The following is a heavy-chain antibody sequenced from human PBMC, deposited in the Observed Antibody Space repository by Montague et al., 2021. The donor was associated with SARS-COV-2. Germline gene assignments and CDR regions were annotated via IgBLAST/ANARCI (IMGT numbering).Heavy chain of an antibody. J-gene: IGHJ4*02. CDR3: ARRFRGANCFSFDH. CDR1: GGSISSYY. CDR2: FYHSGST. D-gene: IGHD4/OR15-4a*01. Sequence: SETLSLTCTVSGGSISSYYWTWIRQPPGRGLEWIGDFYHSGSTNYNPSLKSRVTISIDTSKNQFSLNLSSVTAADTAVYYCARRFRGANCFSFDHWGQGTLVTVSS. V-gene: IGHV4-59*12.